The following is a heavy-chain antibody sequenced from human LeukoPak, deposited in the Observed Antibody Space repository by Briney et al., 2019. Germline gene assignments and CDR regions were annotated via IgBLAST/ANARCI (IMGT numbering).Heavy chain of an antibody. CDR3: AKDRNYYGSGSYYQLFDY. J-gene: IGHJ4*02. D-gene: IGHD3-10*01. CDR2: ISSSSSYI. V-gene: IGHV3-21*04. Sequence: GGSLRLSCAASGFTFSSYSMNWVRQAPGKGLEWVSSISSSSSYIYYADSVKGRFTISRDNAKNSLYLQMNSLRAEDTAVYYCAKDRNYYGSGSYYQLFDYWGQGTLVTVSS. CDR1: GFTFSSYS.